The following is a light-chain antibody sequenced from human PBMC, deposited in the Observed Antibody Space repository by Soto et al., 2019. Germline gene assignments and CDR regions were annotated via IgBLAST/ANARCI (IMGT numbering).Light chain of an antibody. CDR3: ATWDDSLNGGV. CDR2: NNN. J-gene: IGLJ2*01. V-gene: IGLV1-44*01. Sequence: QSVLTQPPSASGTPGQRVTISCSGSSSNIGSNPVNWYQQFPGTAPKVLIYNNNERPSGVLDRFSGSKSGTSASLAISGLQSEDEADYYCATWDDSLNGGVFGGGTKLTVL. CDR1: SSNIGSNP.